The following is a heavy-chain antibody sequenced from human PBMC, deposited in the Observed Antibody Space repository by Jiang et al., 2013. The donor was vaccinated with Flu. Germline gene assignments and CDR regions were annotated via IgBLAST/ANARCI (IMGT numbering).Heavy chain of an antibody. CDR2: IYYSGNT. Sequence: GSGLVKPSEALSLTCTVSGGSISGSTYYWGWIRQPPGKGLEWIGTIYYSGNTYYNPSLKSRVTISVDTSKNQFSLKLSSVTAADTAVYYCAREGHRRGGSDYWGQGTLVTVSS. V-gene: IGHV4-39*01. CDR3: AREGHRRGGSDY. D-gene: IGHD3-10*01. J-gene: IGHJ4*02. CDR1: GGSISGSTYY.